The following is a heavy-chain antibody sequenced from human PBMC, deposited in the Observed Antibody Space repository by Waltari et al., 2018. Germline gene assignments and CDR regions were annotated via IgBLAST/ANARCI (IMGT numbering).Heavy chain of an antibody. D-gene: IGHD3-3*01. CDR2: IYTSGST. V-gene: IGHV4-4*07. CDR3: ARAGVVKINWYFDL. J-gene: IGHJ2*01. CDR1: GGSISSYY. Sequence: QVQLQESGPGLVKPSETLSPTCTVPGGSISSYYWSWIRQPAGKGLEWIGRIYTSGSTNYNPSLKSRVTMSVDTSKNQFSLKLSSVTAADTAVYYCARAGVVKINWYFDLWGRGTLVTVSS.